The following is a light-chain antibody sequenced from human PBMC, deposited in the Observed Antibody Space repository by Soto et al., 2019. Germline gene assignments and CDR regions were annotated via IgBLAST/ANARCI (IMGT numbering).Light chain of an antibody. Sequence: EIVLTQSPGTLSLSPGERATLSCRASQSVSSSYLAWYQKKPGQAPRLLIYGASSRATGIPDRFSGSGSGTDFTLIISRLEPEDFAVYYCQQYGSSPLFTFGPGTKVDIK. V-gene: IGKV3-20*01. CDR2: GAS. CDR1: QSVSSSY. CDR3: QQYGSSPLFT. J-gene: IGKJ3*01.